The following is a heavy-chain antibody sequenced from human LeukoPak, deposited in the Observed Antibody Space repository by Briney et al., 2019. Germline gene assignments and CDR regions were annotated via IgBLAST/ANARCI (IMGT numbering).Heavy chain of an antibody. Sequence: SQTLSLTCAVSGGSISSGGYSWSWIRQPPGKGLEWIGYIYHSGSTYYNPSLKSRVTISVDRSKNQFSLRLSSVTAADTAVYYCARTIYSYGYFDYWGQGTLVTVSS. CDR3: ARTIYSYGYFDY. J-gene: IGHJ4*02. CDR1: GGSISSGGYS. CDR2: IYHSGST. V-gene: IGHV4-30-2*01. D-gene: IGHD5-18*01.